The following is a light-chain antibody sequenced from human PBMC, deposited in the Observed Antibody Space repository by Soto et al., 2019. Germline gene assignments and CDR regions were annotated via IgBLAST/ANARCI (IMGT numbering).Light chain of an antibody. CDR1: QSISSW. J-gene: IGKJ5*01. CDR2: GAS. V-gene: IGKV3-20*01. CDR3: QQYGSSPLIT. Sequence: TQSPSTLSASVGDRVTITCRASQSISSWLAWYQQKPGQAPRLLIYGASSRATGIPDRFSGSGSGTDFTLTISRLEPEDFAVYYCQQYGSSPLITFGQGTRLEIK.